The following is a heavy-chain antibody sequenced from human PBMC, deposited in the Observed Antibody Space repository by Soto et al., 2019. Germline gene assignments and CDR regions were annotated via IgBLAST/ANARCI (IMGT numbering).Heavy chain of an antibody. CDR2: IYYSGST. CDR3: ARAVLPATAPFDY. Sequence: QVQLQESGPRLVKPSETLSLTCIVSGGSISNYYWSWIRQPPGKGLEWIGYIYYSGSTNYNPSLQSRVTISVDTSKNQFSLKVSSVTAADTAVYYCARAVLPATAPFDYWGQGTLVTVSS. V-gene: IGHV4-59*01. D-gene: IGHD2-2*01. CDR1: GGSISNYY. J-gene: IGHJ4*02.